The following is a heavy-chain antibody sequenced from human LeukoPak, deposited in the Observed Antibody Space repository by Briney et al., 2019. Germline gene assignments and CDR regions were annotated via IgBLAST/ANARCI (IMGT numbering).Heavy chain of an antibody. CDR3: AIPGDYYGSGSYYNDNDY. CDR2: IIPIFGTA. CDR1: GGTFSSYA. Sequence: SVKVSCKASGGTFSSYAISWVRQAPGQGLKWMGGIIPIFGTANYAQKFQGRVTITTDESTSTAYMELSSLRSEDTAVYYCAIPGDYYGSGSYYNDNDYWGQGTLVTVSS. D-gene: IGHD3-10*01. J-gene: IGHJ4*02. V-gene: IGHV1-69*05.